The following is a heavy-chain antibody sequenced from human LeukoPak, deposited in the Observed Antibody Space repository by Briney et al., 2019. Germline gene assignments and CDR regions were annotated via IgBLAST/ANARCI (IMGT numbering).Heavy chain of an antibody. CDR2: ISISGGNT. CDR3: AKDDPHKSFDY. V-gene: IGHV3-23*01. Sequence: GGSLRLSCAASGFTFSDYYMSWIRQAPGKGLEWVSTISISGGNTYYANSVKGRFTISRDNSKNTLYLQMNSLRAEDTAVYYCAKDDPHKSFDYWGQGTLVTVSS. CDR1: GFTFSDYY. J-gene: IGHJ4*02.